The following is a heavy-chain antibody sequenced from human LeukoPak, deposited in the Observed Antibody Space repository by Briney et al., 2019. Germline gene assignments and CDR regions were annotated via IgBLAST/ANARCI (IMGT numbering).Heavy chain of an antibody. CDR1: GLTFSSDP. D-gene: IGHD2-21*02. J-gene: IGHJ4*02. V-gene: IGHV3-30*04. CDR2: ISSDGRNQ. Sequence: GGSLRLSCEASGLTFSSDPMHWVRQAPGKGLEWVATISSDGRNQYYADSVKGRFTISRDNSKNTLFLQMNSLRVEDTAIYYCAGPGGDRSFDYWGQGTLVTVSS. CDR3: AGPGGDRSFDY.